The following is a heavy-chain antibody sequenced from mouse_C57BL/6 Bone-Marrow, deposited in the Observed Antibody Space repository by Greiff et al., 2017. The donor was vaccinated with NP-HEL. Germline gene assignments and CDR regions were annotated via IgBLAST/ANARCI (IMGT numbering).Heavy chain of an antibody. J-gene: IGHJ1*03. D-gene: IGHD1-1*01. CDR3: VTSYYYGSSFYWYFDA. Sequence: QVQLQQSGAELMKPGASVKLSCKATGYTFTGYWIEWVKQRPGHGLEWIGEILPGSGSTNYNEKFKGKATFTADTSSNTAYMQLSSLTTEDSAIYYCVTSYYYGSSFYWYFDAWGTGTTVTVSS. V-gene: IGHV1-9*01. CDR1: GYTFTGYW. CDR2: ILPGSGST.